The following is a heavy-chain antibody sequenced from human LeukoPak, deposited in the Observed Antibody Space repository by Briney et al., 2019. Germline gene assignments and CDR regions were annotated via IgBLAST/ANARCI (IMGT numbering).Heavy chain of an antibody. Sequence: GGSLRLSCAASGFTFSSYAMSWVRQAPGKGLEWVSSISSSSSNIYYADSVKGRFTISRDNAKNSLYLQMNSLRVEDTALYYCARCTTGRTFGSLREIKRSREIDYWGQGTLVTVSS. D-gene: IGHD1-1*01. V-gene: IGHV3-21*01. CDR1: GFTFSSYA. CDR3: ARCTTGRTFGSLREIKRSREIDY. J-gene: IGHJ4*02. CDR2: ISSSSSNI.